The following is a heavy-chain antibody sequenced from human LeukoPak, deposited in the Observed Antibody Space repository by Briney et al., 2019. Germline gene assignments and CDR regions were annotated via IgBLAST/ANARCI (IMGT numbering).Heavy chain of an antibody. CDR3: ARDRSDILTGYNDAFDI. Sequence: PGGSLRLSCAASGFSFSSYVMSWVRQAPGKGLEWVAAVRASGDNTYYADSVKGRFTIARDNAKNSLYLQMNSLRAEDTAIYYCARDRSDILTGYNDAFDIWGQGTMVTVSS. J-gene: IGHJ3*02. CDR2: VRASGDNT. CDR1: GFSFSSYV. V-gene: IGHV3-23*01. D-gene: IGHD3-9*01.